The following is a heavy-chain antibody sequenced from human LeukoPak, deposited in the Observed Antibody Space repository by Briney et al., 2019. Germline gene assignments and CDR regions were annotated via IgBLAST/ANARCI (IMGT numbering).Heavy chain of an antibody. CDR2: IGRSSSPI. D-gene: IGHD2-2*01. V-gene: IGHV3-48*01. J-gene: IGHJ4*02. Sequence: GGSLRLSCVASGITFSSYWMSWARQAPGKGLEWVSYIGRSSSPIYYADSVKGRFTISRDNAKNSLYLQMNGLRAEDTAVYYCARGPSSQFRTDYWGQGTLVTVSS. CDR1: GITFSSYW. CDR3: ARGPSSQFRTDY.